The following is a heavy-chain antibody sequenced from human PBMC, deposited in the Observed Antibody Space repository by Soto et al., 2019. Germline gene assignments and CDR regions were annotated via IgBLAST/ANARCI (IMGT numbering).Heavy chain of an antibody. V-gene: IGHV3-7*03. CDR2: IKEDGSEK. D-gene: IGHD1-26*01. CDR1: EFTFSNFW. CDR3: ARLRKGGYCDY. Sequence: EVQLVESGGGLVQPGGSLRLSCAASEFTFSNFWMSWVRQAPGKGLEWVANIKEDGSEKYYVDSVKGRLTISRDSAKKSLYLQMDSLRAEDTAVYYCARLRKGGYCDYWGQGALVTVST. J-gene: IGHJ4*02.